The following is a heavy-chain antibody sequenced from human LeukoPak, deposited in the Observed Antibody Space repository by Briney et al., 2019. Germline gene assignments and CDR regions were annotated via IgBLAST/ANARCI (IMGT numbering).Heavy chain of an antibody. J-gene: IGHJ4*02. V-gene: IGHV3-15*01. CDR2: IKGKTDGETT. CDR3: TTEGYYVSGIY. CDR1: GFTFNNAR. Sequence: GGSLRLSCAASGFTFNNARMRWARQAPAKGLEWVGRIKGKTDGETTDYATPVKGRFIISRDDSKDTLCLQMNSLKTEHTAVYYCTTEGYYVSGIYWGQGTLVTVSS. D-gene: IGHD3-10*01.